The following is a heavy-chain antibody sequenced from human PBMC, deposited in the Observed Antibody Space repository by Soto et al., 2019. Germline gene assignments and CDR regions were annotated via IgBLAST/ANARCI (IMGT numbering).Heavy chain of an antibody. V-gene: IGHV4-31*03. Sequence: SETLSLTCTVSGGSISSGGYYWSWIRQHPGKGLEWIGYIFYVGSLFYIPSFKVRVIISLVTFKNLFSLKLSLVTAADTVFFYWARRIVVEPAAVDVFDIWGQGKRVTVS. CDR1: GGSISSGGYY. CDR3: ARRIVVEPAAVDVFDI. CDR2: IFYVGSL. J-gene: IGHJ3*02. D-gene: IGHD2-2*01.